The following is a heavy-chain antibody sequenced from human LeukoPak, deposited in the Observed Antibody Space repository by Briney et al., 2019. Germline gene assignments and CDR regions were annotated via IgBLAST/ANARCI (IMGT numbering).Heavy chain of an antibody. CDR3: ARGGWHYVFNY. J-gene: IGHJ4*02. Sequence: SGGSLRLSCAASGFTFNTYEMNWVRQAPGKGLEWLAYIASSGSTIYYADYVKGRFTISRDNAKNSLYLQVNSLRADDTAVYYCARGGWHYVFNYWGQGTLVTVSS. CDR2: IASSGSTI. D-gene: IGHD6-19*01. V-gene: IGHV3-48*03. CDR1: GFTFNTYE.